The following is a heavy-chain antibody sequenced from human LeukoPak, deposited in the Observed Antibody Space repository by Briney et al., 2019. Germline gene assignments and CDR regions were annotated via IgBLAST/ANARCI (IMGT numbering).Heavy chain of an antibody. Sequence: KPSETLSLTCAVYGGSFSGYYWSWIRQPPGKGLEWIGEINHSGSTNYNPSLKSRVTISVDTSKNQFSLKLSSVTAADTAVYYCARHYGYSSGWYVGPYYFDYWGQGTLVTVSS. CDR2: INHSGST. CDR1: GGSFSGYY. J-gene: IGHJ4*02. CDR3: ARHYGYSSGWYVGPYYFDY. V-gene: IGHV4-34*01. D-gene: IGHD6-19*01.